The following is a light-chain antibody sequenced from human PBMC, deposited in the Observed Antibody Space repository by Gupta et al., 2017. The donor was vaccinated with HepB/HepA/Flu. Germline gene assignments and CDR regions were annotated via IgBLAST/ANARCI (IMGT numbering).Light chain of an antibody. Sequence: EIVLTQSPDLQYVTPKEIVTITCRASQSIGSGLHWYQQKPNQSPKLLMKFASQSCSGVPSTFIGSGSGTDFTLTINGLEAEHAATYYCQHKSNLPITFGGGTKVDIK. V-gene: IGKV6-21*01. J-gene: IGKJ4*01. CDR3: QHKSNLPIT. CDR1: QSIGSG. CDR2: FAS.